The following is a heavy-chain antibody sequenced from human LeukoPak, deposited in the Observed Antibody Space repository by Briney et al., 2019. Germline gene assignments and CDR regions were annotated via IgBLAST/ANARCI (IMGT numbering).Heavy chain of an antibody. CDR3: AARGSGYSYGFDAFDI. D-gene: IGHD5-18*01. CDR1: GFTFTSSA. J-gene: IGHJ3*02. CDR2: IVVGSGNT. V-gene: IGHV1-58*02. Sequence: ASVKVSCKASGFTFTSSAMQWVRQARGQRLEWIGWIVVGSGNTNYAQKFQERVTITRDMSTSTAYMELRSLRSEDTAVYYCAARGSGYSYGFDAFDIWGQGTMVTVSS.